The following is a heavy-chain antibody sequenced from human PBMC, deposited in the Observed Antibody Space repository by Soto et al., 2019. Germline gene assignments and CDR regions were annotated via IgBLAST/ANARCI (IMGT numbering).Heavy chain of an antibody. J-gene: IGHJ4*02. V-gene: IGHV3-30*03. CDR2: ISYDGSNK. CDR1: GFTFSSYG. CDR3: ARHSGWLDY. Sequence: QVQLVESGGGVVQPGRSLRLSCAASGFTFSSYGMHWVRQAPGKGLEWVAVISYDGSNKYYADSVKGRFTISRDNSKNTLYLQMNSLRAEDTAVYYCARHSGWLDYWGQGTLVTVSS. D-gene: IGHD6-19*01.